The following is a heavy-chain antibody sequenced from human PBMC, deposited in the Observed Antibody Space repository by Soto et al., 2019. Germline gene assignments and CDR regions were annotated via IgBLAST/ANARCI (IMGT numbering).Heavy chain of an antibody. V-gene: IGHV4-34*01. CDR1: GGSLSGYY. CDR3: ARGRDGGAAN. D-gene: IGHD4-17*01. J-gene: IGHJ4*02. CDR2: INPSGST. Sequence: QVHLQQWGAGLLKPSETLSLTCAVYGGSLSGYYWSWIRQPPGKGLEWIGEINPSGSTNYTPCLKSRGTMSGDTPKNQISLKLISVTAADAAVYYCARGRDGGAANWGQGTRVTVSS.